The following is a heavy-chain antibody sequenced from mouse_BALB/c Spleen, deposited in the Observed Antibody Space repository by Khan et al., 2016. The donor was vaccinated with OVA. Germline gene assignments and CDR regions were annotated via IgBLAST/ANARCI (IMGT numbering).Heavy chain of an antibody. CDR3: ARAYYRYDGYYAMDY. V-gene: IGHV2-2*01. CDR2: IWSGGST. J-gene: IGHJ4*01. D-gene: IGHD2-14*01. Sequence: QIQLVQSGPGLVQPSQSLSITCTVSGFSLTTYGVHWVRQSPGKGLEWLGVIWSGGSTDYNAAFISRLSISKDNSKSQVFFKMNSLQTDDTAMYYCARAYYRYDGYYAMDYWGQGTSVTVSS. CDR1: GFSLTTYG.